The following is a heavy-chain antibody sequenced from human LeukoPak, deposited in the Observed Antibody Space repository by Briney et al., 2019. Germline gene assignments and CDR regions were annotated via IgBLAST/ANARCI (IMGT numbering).Heavy chain of an antibody. V-gene: IGHV3-11*01. Sequence: SGGSLRLSCAASGFTFSDYYMSWIRQAPGKGLEWVSYISSSGSTIYYADSVKGRFTISRDNAKNSLYLQMNSRRAEDTAVYYCARGTTVTTNFDYWGQGTLVTVSS. CDR3: ARGTTVTTNFDY. D-gene: IGHD4-17*01. CDR2: ISSSGSTI. J-gene: IGHJ4*02. CDR1: GFTFSDYY.